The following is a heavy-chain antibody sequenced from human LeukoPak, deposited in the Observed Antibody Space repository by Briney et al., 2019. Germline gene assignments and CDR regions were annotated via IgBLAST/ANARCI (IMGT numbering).Heavy chain of an antibody. Sequence: ASVTVSCKASGYTFTSYAMHWVRQAPGQRLEWMGWINAGNGNTKYSQKFQGRVTITRDTSASTAYMELSSLRSEDTAVYYCARHIAAAASLDYWGQGTLVTVSS. J-gene: IGHJ4*02. D-gene: IGHD6-13*01. CDR1: GYTFTSYA. CDR3: ARHIAAAASLDY. CDR2: INAGNGNT. V-gene: IGHV1-3*01.